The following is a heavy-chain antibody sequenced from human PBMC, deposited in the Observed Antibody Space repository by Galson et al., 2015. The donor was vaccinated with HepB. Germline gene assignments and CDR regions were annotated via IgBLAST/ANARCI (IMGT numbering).Heavy chain of an antibody. V-gene: IGHV3-30*04. CDR3: AKEVMEGSRRPRSLYYYGMDV. J-gene: IGHJ6*02. CDR1: GFNFNTYS. Sequence: SLRLSCAASGFNFNTYSMHWVRLTPGKGLEWVAVTSYDETYRYYAESVKGRFTISRDNSQTTLYLQMNSLRPEDTGVYFCAKEVMEGSRRPRSLYYYGMDVWGQETTVTVSS. D-gene: IGHD6-13*01. CDR2: TSYDETYR.